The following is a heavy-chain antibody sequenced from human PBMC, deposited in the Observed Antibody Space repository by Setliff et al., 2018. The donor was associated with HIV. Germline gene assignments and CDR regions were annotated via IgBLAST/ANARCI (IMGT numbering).Heavy chain of an antibody. V-gene: IGHV3-30*02. J-gene: IGHJ6*02. CDR1: GFTFSSYG. CDR2: IRYDGSNK. Sequence: GGSLRLSCAASGFTFSSYGMHWVRQAPGKGLEWVAFIRYDGSNKYYADSVKGRFTISRDNSKNTLYLQMNSLRAEDTAVYYCAKGPIAAAGSGVYYYGMDVWGQGTTVTVS. D-gene: IGHD6-13*01. CDR3: AKGPIAAAGSGVYYYGMDV.